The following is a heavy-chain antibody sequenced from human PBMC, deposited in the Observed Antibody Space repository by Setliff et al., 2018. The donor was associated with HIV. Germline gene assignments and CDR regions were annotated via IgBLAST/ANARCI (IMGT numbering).Heavy chain of an antibody. J-gene: IGHJ5*02. CDR2: INHRGTT. CDR3: ARLEEAVNGGGFDP. Sequence: PSETLSLTCAVYGGSFSGYYWSWIRQPPGKGLEWLGYINHRGTTEYNPSLRRRVTISVDTSKNQFSLKLNSVTAADTAVYFCARLEEAVNGGGFDPWGPGTLVTVSS. V-gene: IGHV4-34*01. CDR1: GGSFSGYY. D-gene: IGHD7-27*01.